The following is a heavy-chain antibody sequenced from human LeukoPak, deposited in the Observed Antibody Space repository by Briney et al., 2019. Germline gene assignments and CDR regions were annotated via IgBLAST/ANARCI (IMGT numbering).Heavy chain of an antibody. V-gene: IGHV3-7*04. CDR1: GFAFTSHW. J-gene: IGHJ4*02. Sequence: GGSLRLSCAASGFAFTSHWMTWVRQAPGKGLEWVANTKHDGSERYYVDSVKGRFTISRDNVKNSLFLQMDSLRAEDTAVYYCARGGLYGDYYFDYWGQGTLVTVTS. CDR3: ARGGLYGDYYFDY. CDR2: TKHDGSER. D-gene: IGHD2-21*02.